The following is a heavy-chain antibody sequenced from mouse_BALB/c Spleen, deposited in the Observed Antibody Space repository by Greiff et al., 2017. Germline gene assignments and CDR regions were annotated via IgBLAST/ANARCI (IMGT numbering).Heavy chain of an antibody. CDR1: GYTFTSYN. Sequence: QVQLQQSGAELVKPGASVKMSCKASGYTFTSYNMHWVKQTPGQGLEWIGAIYPGNGDTSYNQKFKGKATLTADKSSSTAYMQLSSLTSEDSAVYYCASRGYYAMDYWGQGTSVTVSS. D-gene: IGHD3-3*01. CDR3: ASRGYYAMDY. CDR2: IYPGNGDT. J-gene: IGHJ4*01. V-gene: IGHV1-12*01.